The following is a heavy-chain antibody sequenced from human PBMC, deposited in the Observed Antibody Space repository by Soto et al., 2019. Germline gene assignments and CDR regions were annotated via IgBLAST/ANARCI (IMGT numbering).Heavy chain of an antibody. V-gene: IGHV1-69*12. CDR2: IIPMFGTA. D-gene: IGHD5-12*01. J-gene: IGHJ4*02. CDR1: GGTFSTYA. Sequence: QVQLVQSGAEVKKPESSVNVSCKAPGGTFSTYAISWVRQAPGQGLEWMGGIIPMFGTANYAQRFQDRVTLTADVCTDTVYRGLSSLSSEETAVYFCASGIRLWLRRINNGYSRWGQRTLVTVSS. CDR3: ASGIRLWLRRINNGYSR.